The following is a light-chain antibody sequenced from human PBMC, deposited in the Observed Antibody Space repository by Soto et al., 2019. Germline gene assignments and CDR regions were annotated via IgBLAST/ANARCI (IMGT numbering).Light chain of an antibody. Sequence: EIVLTQSPDTLSLSPGGRATLSCRSSQSVRSKYLAWYQQKPGQAPRFLIYDASSRATGIPDRFSGSGSGTDFTLTISRLEPEDFAVYYCQQYGSSPLTFGGGTKVEIK. CDR1: QSVRSKY. J-gene: IGKJ4*01. CDR2: DAS. V-gene: IGKV3-20*01. CDR3: QQYGSSPLT.